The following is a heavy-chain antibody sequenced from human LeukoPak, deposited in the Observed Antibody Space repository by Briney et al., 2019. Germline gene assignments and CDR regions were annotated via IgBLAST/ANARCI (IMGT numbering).Heavy chain of an antibody. CDR1: GGSFSGYY. CDR3: ARGGYYGSGSYYPYHY. CDR2: INHSGST. D-gene: IGHD3-10*01. J-gene: IGHJ4*02. Sequence: SETLSLTCAVYGGSFSGYYWSWIRQPPGKGLKWIGEINHSGSTNYNPSLKSRVTISVDTSKNQFSLKLSSVTAADTAVYYCARGGYYGSGSYYPYHYWGQGTLVTVSS. V-gene: IGHV4-34*01.